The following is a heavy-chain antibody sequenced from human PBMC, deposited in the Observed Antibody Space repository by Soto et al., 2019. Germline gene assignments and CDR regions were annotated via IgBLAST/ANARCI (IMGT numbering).Heavy chain of an antibody. CDR3: ARVMVRGVIPDY. J-gene: IGHJ4*02. CDR2: IYYSGST. Sequence: SETLSLTCTVSGGSISSGGYYWSWIRQHPGKGLEWIGYIYYSGSTYYNPSLKSRVTISVDTSKNQFSLKLSSVTAADTAVYYCARVMVRGVIPDYWGQGTLVTVSS. V-gene: IGHV4-31*03. CDR1: GGSISSGGYY. D-gene: IGHD3-10*01.